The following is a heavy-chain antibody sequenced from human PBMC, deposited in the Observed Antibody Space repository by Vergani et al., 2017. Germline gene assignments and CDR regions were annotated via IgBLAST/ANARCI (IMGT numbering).Heavy chain of an antibody. CDR2: INPNSGGT. CDR3: ARVGEYSSSTSCYKRGRIYYYYGMDV. CDR1: GYTFTSYY. J-gene: IGHJ6*02. V-gene: IGHV1-2*02. Sequence: QVQLVQSGAEVKKPGASVKVSCKASGYTFTSYYMHWVRQAPGQGLEWMGWINPNSGGTNYAQKFQGRVTMTRDTSISTAYMELSRLRSDDTAVYYCARVGEYSSSTSCYKRGRIYYYYGMDVWGQGTTVTVSS. D-gene: IGHD2-2*02.